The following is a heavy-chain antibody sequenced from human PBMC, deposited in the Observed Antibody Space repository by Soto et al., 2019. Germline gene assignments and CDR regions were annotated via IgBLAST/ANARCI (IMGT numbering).Heavy chain of an antibody. Sequence: EVQLVESGGGLVQPGGSLRLSCAASGFTFSSYSMNWVRQAPGKGLEWVSYISSSSSTIYYVDSVKGRFTISRDNAKNSLYLQMNSLRAEDTAVYYCARIGRLRWGDYWGQGTLVTVSS. CDR1: GFTFSSYS. D-gene: IGHD4-17*01. J-gene: IGHJ4*02. V-gene: IGHV3-48*01. CDR3: ARIGRLRWGDY. CDR2: ISSSSSTI.